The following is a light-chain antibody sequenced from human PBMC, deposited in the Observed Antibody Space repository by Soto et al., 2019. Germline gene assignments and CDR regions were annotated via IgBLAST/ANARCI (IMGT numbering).Light chain of an antibody. Sequence: DVQMTQSPSSLSASVGDRVTITFQASQDISNYLNWYQHKPGKAPKILIYDASTLETGVPSRFSGSGSGTDFTFTISSLQPEDIATYYCLQFHNLPTFGGGTNVDI. J-gene: IGKJ4*01. CDR1: QDISNY. CDR3: LQFHNLPT. V-gene: IGKV1-33*01. CDR2: DAS.